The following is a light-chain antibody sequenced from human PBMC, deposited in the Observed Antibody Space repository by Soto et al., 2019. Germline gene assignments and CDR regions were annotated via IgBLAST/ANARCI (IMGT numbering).Light chain of an antibody. J-gene: IGLJ1*01. Sequence: QSALTQPASVSGSLGQSITISCTGAISDVGRVDVVSWYQQHPGQVPKLIIYEGSRRPSGVSSRFSGSKSGNTASLTISGLQAEDEADYYCCAYVNSRSDVFGSGTKVTVL. CDR3: CAYVNSRSDV. CDR1: ISDVGRVDV. CDR2: EGS. V-gene: IGLV2-23*01.